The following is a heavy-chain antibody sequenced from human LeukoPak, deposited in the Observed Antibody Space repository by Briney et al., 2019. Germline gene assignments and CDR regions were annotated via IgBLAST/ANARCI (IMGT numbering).Heavy chain of an antibody. CDR3: TTAGLRFLEWLDY. Sequence: GGSLRLSCAASGFTFSNAWMSWVRQAPGKGLEWVGRIKSKTDGGTTDYAAPVKGRFTISRDDSKNTLYLQMNSLKTEDTAVYYCTTAGLRFLEWLDYWGQGTLATVSS. CDR2: IKSKTDGGTT. J-gene: IGHJ4*02. D-gene: IGHD3-3*01. CDR1: GFTFSNAW. V-gene: IGHV3-15*01.